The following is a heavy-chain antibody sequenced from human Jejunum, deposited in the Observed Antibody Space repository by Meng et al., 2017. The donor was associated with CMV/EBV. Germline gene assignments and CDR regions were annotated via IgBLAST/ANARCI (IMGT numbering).Heavy chain of an antibody. Sequence: VSGDSISSYYWSWIRQPPGKGLEWIGYIYDSGSTNYNPSLKSRVTISVDTSKNQFSLKLSSVTAADTAVYYCAREPYGGKGFGYLDYWGQGTLVTVSS. D-gene: IGHD4-23*01. V-gene: IGHV4-59*12. CDR2: IYDSGST. CDR3: AREPYGGKGFGYLDY. CDR1: GDSISSYY. J-gene: IGHJ4*02.